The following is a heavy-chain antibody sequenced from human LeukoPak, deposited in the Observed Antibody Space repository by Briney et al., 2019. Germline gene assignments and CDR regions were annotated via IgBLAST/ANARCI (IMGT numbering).Heavy chain of an antibody. Sequence: GGSLRLSCAASGFTFSSYGMHWVRQAPGKGLEWVAFIRYDGSNKYYADSVKGRFTNSRDNSKNPLYLQMSTLRAEDTAVYYCAKDHYCSGRLVPKNWFDPWGQGTLVTVSS. CDR1: GFTFSSYG. CDR2: IRYDGSNK. D-gene: IGHD3-10*01. CDR3: AKDHYCSGRLVPKNWFDP. J-gene: IGHJ5*02. V-gene: IGHV3-30*02.